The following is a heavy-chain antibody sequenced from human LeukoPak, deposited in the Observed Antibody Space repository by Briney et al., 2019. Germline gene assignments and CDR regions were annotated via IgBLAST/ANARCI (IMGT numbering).Heavy chain of an antibody. CDR1: GGAISSSSYY. CDR3: ARALQDIVVVPAAAFDY. Sequence: SETLSLTCTVSGGAISSSSYYWGWIRQPPGKVLEWGGSFYYSGSTYYNSSLKSRVTISVDTSKNPFSLNPSYVTAADTAVYYCARALQDIVVVPAAAFDYWGQGTLVTVSS. V-gene: IGHV4-39*01. J-gene: IGHJ4*02. D-gene: IGHD2-2*01. CDR2: FYYSGST.